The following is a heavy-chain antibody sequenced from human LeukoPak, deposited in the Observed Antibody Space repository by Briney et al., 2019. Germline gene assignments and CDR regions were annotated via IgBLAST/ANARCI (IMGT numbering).Heavy chain of an antibody. CDR2: IWYDGSNK. J-gene: IGHJ4*02. CDR1: GFTFSSYG. CDR3: ARDSGVPNVYYFDY. Sequence: GGSLRLSCAASGFTFSSYGMHWVRQAPGKGLEWVAVIWYDGSNKYYADSVKGRFTISRDNSKNTLYLQMNSLRAEDTAVYCCARDSGVPNVYYFDYWGQGTLVTVSS. V-gene: IGHV3-33*01. D-gene: IGHD3-10*01.